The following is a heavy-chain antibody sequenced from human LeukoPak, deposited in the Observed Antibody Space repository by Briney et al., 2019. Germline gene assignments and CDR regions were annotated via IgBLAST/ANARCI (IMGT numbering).Heavy chain of an antibody. J-gene: IGHJ6*03. CDR3: ARDSYGSGSSYNDYYYYMDV. Sequence: SETLSLTCTVSGGSVSGSYWSWVRQSPGKGLEWIGYIYYSGATNYNPSLKSRVSISIDTSKNQFSLKLSSVTPADTALYYCARDSYGSGSSYNDYYYYMDVWGKGTTVTIS. V-gene: IGHV4-59*02. CDR1: GGSVSGSY. CDR2: IYYSGAT. D-gene: IGHD3-10*01.